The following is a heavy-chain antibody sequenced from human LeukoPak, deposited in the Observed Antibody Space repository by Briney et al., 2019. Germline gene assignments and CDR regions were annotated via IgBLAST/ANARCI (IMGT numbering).Heavy chain of an antibody. CDR3: ASSNLYCTNGVCYTVFDY. CDR1: GGTFSSYA. D-gene: IGHD2-8*01. J-gene: IGHJ4*02. CDR2: IIPIFGTA. V-gene: IGHV1-69*13. Sequence: ASVKVSCKASGGTFSSYAISWVRQAPGQGLEWMGGIIPIFGTANYAQKFQGRVTITADESTGTAYMELSSLRSGDTAVYYCASSNLYCTNGVCYTVFDYWGQGTLVTVSS.